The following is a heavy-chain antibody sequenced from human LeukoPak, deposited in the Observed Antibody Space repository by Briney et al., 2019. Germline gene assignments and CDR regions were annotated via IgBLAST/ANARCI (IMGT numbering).Heavy chain of an antibody. V-gene: IGHV1-2*02. J-gene: IGHJ5*02. CDR2: INPNSGGT. CDR1: GYTFTGYY. CDR3: AREPRTVAAGTRGKNWFDP. D-gene: IGHD6-13*01. Sequence: ASVKVSCKASGYTFTGYYIHWVRQAPGQGLEWMGWINPNSGGTNYAQKFQGRVTMTRDTSISTAYMELRRLRSDDTAVYYCAREPRTVAAGTRGKNWFDPWGQGTLVTVSS.